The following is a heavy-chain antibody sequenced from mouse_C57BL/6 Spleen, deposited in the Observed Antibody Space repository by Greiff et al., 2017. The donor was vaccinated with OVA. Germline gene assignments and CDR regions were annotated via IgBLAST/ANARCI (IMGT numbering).Heavy chain of an antibody. D-gene: IGHD1-2*01. CDR2: FHPYNDDT. Sequence: VQRVESGAELVKPGASVKMSCKASGYTFTTYPIEWMKQNHGKSLEWIGNFHPYNDDTKYNEKFKGKATLTVEKSSSTFYLELSRLTSDDSAVYYCARSHYDGAWFAYWGQGTLVTVSA. J-gene: IGHJ3*01. V-gene: IGHV1-47*01. CDR1: GYTFTTYP. CDR3: ARSHYDGAWFAY.